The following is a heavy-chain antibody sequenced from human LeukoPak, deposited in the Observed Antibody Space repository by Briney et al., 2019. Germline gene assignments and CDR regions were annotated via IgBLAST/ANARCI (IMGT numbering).Heavy chain of an antibody. J-gene: IGHJ4*02. CDR1: GFTFTTYA. Sequence: PGGSLRLSCAASGFTFTTYALTWVRQAPGKGLEWVSTISGSGGSTYYADSVKGRFTISRDNSKNTVYLQMNSLTAEDTAVYYCAKAHTTSLLTAYYCFDYWGKGTLVTVSS. CDR2: ISGSGGST. V-gene: IGHV3-23*01. D-gene: IGHD3-9*01. CDR3: AKAHTTSLLTAYYCFDY.